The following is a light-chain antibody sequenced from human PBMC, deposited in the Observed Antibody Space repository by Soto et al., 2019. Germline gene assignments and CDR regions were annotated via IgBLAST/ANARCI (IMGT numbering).Light chain of an antibody. J-gene: IGKJ4*01. Sequence: EIVLTQSPGTLSLSPGERAILSCRASQSVSSDYLAWYQQRPGQAPRLLIFGAFSAATGIPDRFSGSGSGTDFTLTISRLEPADFAVYYCQQYDRSPLTFGGGTKVDIK. V-gene: IGKV3-20*01. CDR2: GAF. CDR1: QSVSSDY. CDR3: QQYDRSPLT.